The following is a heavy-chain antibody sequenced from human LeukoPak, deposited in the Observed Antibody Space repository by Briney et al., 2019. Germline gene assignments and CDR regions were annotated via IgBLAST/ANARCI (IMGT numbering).Heavy chain of an antibody. V-gene: IGHV3-7*01. J-gene: IGHJ6*02. Sequence: GGSLRLSCAASGFTFSSYWMSWVRQAPGKGLEWVANIKQDGSEKYYVDSVKGRFTISRDNAKNSLYLQMNSLRAEDTAVYYCAREMYYDILTGYYPYYYYGMDVWGQGTTVTVSS. CDR1: GFTFSSYW. CDR2: IKQDGSEK. D-gene: IGHD3-9*01. CDR3: AREMYYDILTGYYPYYYYGMDV.